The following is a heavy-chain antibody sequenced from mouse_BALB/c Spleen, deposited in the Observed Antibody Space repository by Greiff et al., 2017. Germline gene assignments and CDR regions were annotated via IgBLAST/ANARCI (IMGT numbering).Heavy chain of an antibody. J-gene: IGHJ4*01. CDR1: GYTFTSYY. V-gene: IGHV1S81*02. CDR2: INPSNGGT. CDR3: TRFYAMDY. Sequence: VQLQQSGAELVKPGASVKLSCKASGYTFTSYYMYWVKQRPGQGLEWIGEINPSNGGTNFNEKFKSKATLTVDKSSSTAYMQLSSLTSEDSAVYYCTRFYAMDYWGQGTSVTVSS.